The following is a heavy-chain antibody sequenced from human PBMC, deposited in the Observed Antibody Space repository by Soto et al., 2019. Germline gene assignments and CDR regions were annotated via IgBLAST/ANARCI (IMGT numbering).Heavy chain of an antibody. CDR3: ARDFYDNLSGLEDCFDP. D-gene: IGHD3-9*01. V-gene: IGHV1-18*01. CDR1: GYTFSNYG. J-gene: IGHJ5*02. Sequence: QVHLVQSGAEVKEPGASVKVSCKTSGYTFSNYGVSWVRQAPGQGLEWMGWVSGYNAKTHYAQKFQDRVTMTTDTFTTTVYMELRSLRSDDTAIYYCARDFYDNLSGLEDCFDPWGQGTLVTVSS. CDR2: VSGYNAKT.